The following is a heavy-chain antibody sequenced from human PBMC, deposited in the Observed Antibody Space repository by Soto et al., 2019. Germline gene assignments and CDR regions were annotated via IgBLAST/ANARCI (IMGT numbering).Heavy chain of an antibody. D-gene: IGHD6-19*01. CDR3: PRHRAVAGLDY. Sequence: SETLSLTCDVFGDSVNSDNYYWTWIRQPPGKDLEWIGNIYFSGSTYYNPSLNSRVTLSIDTSKNHFSLKLTSVTAAVTAMYYCPRHRAVAGLDYWGQGTLVTVSS. J-gene: IGHJ4*02. CDR1: GDSVNSDNYY. CDR2: IYFSGST. V-gene: IGHV4-30-4*01.